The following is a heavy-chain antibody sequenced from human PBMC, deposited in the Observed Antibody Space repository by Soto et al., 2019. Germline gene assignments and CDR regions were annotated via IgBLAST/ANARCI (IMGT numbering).Heavy chain of an antibody. D-gene: IGHD3-22*01. CDR3: AKDLGRYYDSSGRDAFDI. CDR1: GFNFDDYA. V-gene: IGHV3-9*01. CDR2: ISWNSGNI. J-gene: IGHJ3*02. Sequence: EVQLVESGGDLVQPGRSLRLSCAASGFNFDDYAMQWVRQAPGKGLEWVSGISWNSGNIGYADSVKGRFTISRDNAKNSLYLQMNSLRAEDTALYYCAKDLGRYYDSSGRDAFDIWGQGTMVTVSS.